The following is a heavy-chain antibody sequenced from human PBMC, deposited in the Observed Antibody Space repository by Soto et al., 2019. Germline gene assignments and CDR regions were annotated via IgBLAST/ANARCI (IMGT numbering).Heavy chain of an antibody. Sequence: GGSLRLSCAASGFTFSSYAMSWVRQAPGKGLEWVSAISGSGGSTYYADSVKGRFTISRDNSKNTLYLQMNSLRAEDTAVYYCAKDDAEWELLGENWFDPWGQGTLVTVSS. D-gene: IGHD1-26*01. V-gene: IGHV3-23*01. CDR3: AKDDAEWELLGENWFDP. CDR1: GFTFSSYA. CDR2: ISGSGGST. J-gene: IGHJ5*02.